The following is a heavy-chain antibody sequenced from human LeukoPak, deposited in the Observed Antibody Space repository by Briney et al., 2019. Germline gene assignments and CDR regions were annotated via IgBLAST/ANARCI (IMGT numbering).Heavy chain of an antibody. V-gene: IGHV3-23*01. CDR1: GFNFNMFA. Sequence: PGGSLRLSCTGSGFNFNMFAIDWVRRAPGLGLEWVSGVSRGGGSTNYADSVKGRFTISRDKSKNMVILQMNSLRPEDTAVYYCAKEQRIRHCSEGVCMEGYYFDYWGQGTLVTVSS. CDR3: AKEQRIRHCSEGVCMEGYYFDY. D-gene: IGHD2-8*01. CDR2: VSRGGGST. J-gene: IGHJ4*02.